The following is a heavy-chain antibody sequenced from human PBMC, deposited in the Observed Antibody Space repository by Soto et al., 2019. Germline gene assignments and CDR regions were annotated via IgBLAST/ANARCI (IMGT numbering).Heavy chain of an antibody. V-gene: IGHV4-34*01. CDR3: ARGSKYGYKAAAGIGY. J-gene: IGHJ4*02. CDR1: GGSFSGYY. CDR2: INHSGST. Sequence: QVQLQQWGAGLLKPSETLSLTCAVYGGSFSGYYWSWIRQPPGKGLEWIGEINHSGSTNYNPSLKSRVTISVDTSMNQFSLKLSSVTAADTAVYYCARGSKYGYKAAAGIGYWGQGTLVTVSS. D-gene: IGHD6-13*01.